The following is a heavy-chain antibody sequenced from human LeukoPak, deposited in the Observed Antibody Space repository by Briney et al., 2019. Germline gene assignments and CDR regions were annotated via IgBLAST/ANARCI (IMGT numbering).Heavy chain of an antibody. V-gene: IGHV5-51*01. CDR3: ARSHSYGRSIGDAFDI. D-gene: IGHD5-18*01. J-gene: IGHJ3*02. Sequence: GESLKISCKGSGYSFTSYWIGWLRQMPGKGLEWMGIIYPGDSDTRYSPSFQGQVTISADKSISTAYLQWSSLKASDTAMYYCARSHSYGRSIGDAFDIWGQGTMVTVSS. CDR1: GYSFTSYW. CDR2: IYPGDSDT.